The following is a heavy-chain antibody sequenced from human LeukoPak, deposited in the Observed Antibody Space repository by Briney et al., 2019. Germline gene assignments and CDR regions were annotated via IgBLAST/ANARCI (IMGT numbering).Heavy chain of an antibody. D-gene: IGHD4-23*01. V-gene: IGHV3-30*02. CDR1: GFTFSSYG. CDR2: IRYDGSNK. Sequence: GGSLRLSCAASGFTFSSYGMHWVRQAPGKGLEWVAFIRYDGSNKYYTDSMKGRFTISRDNSKNTLYLQMNSLRAEDTAVYYCAKDHGGNSPPPHYFEYWGQGTLVTVSS. J-gene: IGHJ4*02. CDR3: AKDHGGNSPPPHYFEY.